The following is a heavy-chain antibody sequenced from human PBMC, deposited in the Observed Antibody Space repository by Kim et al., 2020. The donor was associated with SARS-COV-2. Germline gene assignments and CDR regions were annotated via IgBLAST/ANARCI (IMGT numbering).Heavy chain of an antibody. CDR2: IKQDGSEK. CDR1: GFTFSSYW. D-gene: IGHD6-19*01. J-gene: IGHJ6*02. CDR3: ASGPVVAVADNGFYYGMDV. Sequence: GGSLRLSCAASGFTFSSYWMSWVRQAPGKGLEWVANIKQDGSEKYYVDSVKGRFTISRDNAKNSLYLQMNSLRAEDTAVYYCASGPVVAVADNGFYYGMDVWGQGTTVTVSS. V-gene: IGHV3-7*01.